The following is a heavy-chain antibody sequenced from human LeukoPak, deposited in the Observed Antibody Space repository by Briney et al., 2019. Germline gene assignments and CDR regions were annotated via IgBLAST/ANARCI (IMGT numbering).Heavy chain of an antibody. CDR2: VSAYNGNT. CDR1: AYTFSSYG. CDR3: AREKQTWIQLWAHYYGMDV. J-gene: IGHJ6*02. D-gene: IGHD5-18*01. Sequence: ASVWVSCKASAYTFSSYGITWLRQAPGQGPEWMGWVSAYNGNTKYAQEFQGRLTVTTDTSTSTAYMELRSLRSDDTAVYYCAREKQTWIQLWAHYYGMDVWGQGTTVTVSS. V-gene: IGHV1-18*01.